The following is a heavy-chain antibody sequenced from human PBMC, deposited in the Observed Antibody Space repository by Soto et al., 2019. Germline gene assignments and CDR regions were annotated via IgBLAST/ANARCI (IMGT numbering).Heavy chain of an antibody. V-gene: IGHV4-59*12. CDR1: GGYISSYY. J-gene: IGHJ5*02. CDR3: ARRAPVVVVAATHETFDP. CDR2: IYYSGST. Sequence: PSETLSLTCTVSGGYISSYYWSWIRQPPGKGLEWIGYIYYSGSTNYNPSLKSRVTISVDTSKNQFSLKLSSVTAADTAVYYCARRAPVVVVAATHETFDPWGQGTLVTVSS. D-gene: IGHD2-15*01.